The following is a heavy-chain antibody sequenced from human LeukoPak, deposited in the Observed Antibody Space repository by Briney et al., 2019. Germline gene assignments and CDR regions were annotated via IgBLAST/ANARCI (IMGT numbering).Heavy chain of an antibody. J-gene: IGHJ4*02. CDR2: IIPIFGTA. D-gene: IGHD6-19*01. V-gene: IGHV1-69*13. CDR1: GGTLSSYA. Sequence: ASVKVSCKASGGTLSSYAISWVRQAPGQGLEWMGGIIPIFGTANYAQKFQGRVTITADESTSTAYMEPSSLRSEDTAVYYCARNGYSSGWDYYYFDYWGQGTLVTVSS. CDR3: ARNGYSSGWDYYYFDY.